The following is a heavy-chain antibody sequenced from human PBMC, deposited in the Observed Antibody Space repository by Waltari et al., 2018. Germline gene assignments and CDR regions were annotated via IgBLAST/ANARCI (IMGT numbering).Heavy chain of an antibody. CDR3: ARHELGISQYYYNMYV. CDR2: IIPMFGIP. D-gene: IGHD7-27*01. V-gene: IGHV1-69*12. Sequence: VQLVQSGGEVKTPGSSVKVSCKASGGSFGGYGVSGVRQAPGQGLEWMGVIIPMFGIPDFSQKFQDRLTITADESTNTVYMELSSLTSEDTAIYYCARHELGISQYYYNMYVWGQGTTVTISS. CDR1: GGSFGGYG. J-gene: IGHJ6*03.